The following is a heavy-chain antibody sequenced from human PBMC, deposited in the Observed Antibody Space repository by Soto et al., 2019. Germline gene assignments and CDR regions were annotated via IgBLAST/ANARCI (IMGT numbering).Heavy chain of an antibody. CDR3: ATAKWDYYDSSGQPAYYFDH. J-gene: IGHJ4*02. CDR2: IIPIFGTA. V-gene: IGHV1-69*13. CDR1: GGTFSSYA. D-gene: IGHD3-22*01. Sequence: ASVKVSCKASGGTFSSYAISWVRQAPGQGLEWMGGIIPIFGTANYAQKFQGRVTITADESTSTAYMGLSSLRSEDTAIYYCATAKWDYYDSSGQPAYYFDHWGQGTPVTVSS.